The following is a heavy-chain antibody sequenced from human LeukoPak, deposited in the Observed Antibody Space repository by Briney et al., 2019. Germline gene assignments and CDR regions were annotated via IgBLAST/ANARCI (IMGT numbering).Heavy chain of an antibody. V-gene: IGHV3-66*01. CDR3: AREDSSAFYYYGMDV. CDR2: IYSGGST. Sequence: GGSLRLSCAASGFTVSSNYMSWVRQAPGKGLEWVSVIYSGGSTYYADSVKGRFTISRDNSKNTLYLQMNSLRAEDTAVYYCAREDSSAFYYYGMDVWGQGTTVTVS. CDR1: GFTVSSNY. D-gene: IGHD3-22*01. J-gene: IGHJ6*02.